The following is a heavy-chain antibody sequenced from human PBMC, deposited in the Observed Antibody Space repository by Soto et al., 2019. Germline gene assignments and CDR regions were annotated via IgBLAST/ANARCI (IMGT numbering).Heavy chain of an antibody. CDR3: AKDGGYSYGPYDY. V-gene: IGHV3-48*01. Sequence: EVQLVESGGGLVQPGGSLRLSCAASGFTFGSYSMNWVRQAPGKGLEWVSYISSSSSTIYYADSVEGRFTISRDNDKNSRDLKMNILRAEDTAVYYGAKDGGYSYGPYDYWGQGTLVTVSS. D-gene: IGHD5-18*01. CDR1: GFTFGSYS. CDR2: ISSSSSTI. J-gene: IGHJ4*02.